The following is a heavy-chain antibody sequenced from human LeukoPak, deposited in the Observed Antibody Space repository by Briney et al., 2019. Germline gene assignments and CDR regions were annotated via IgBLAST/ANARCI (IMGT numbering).Heavy chain of an antibody. V-gene: IGHV1-2*02. CDR2: INPNSGGT. Sequence: GASVKVSCKASGYTFTGYYMHWVRQAPGQGLEWMGWINPNSGGTNYAQKFQGRVTMTRDTSIGTAYMELSRLRSDDTAVYYCARKADTAMVVFNYWGQGTLVTVSP. CDR1: GYTFTGYY. CDR3: ARKADTAMVVFNY. D-gene: IGHD5-18*01. J-gene: IGHJ4*02.